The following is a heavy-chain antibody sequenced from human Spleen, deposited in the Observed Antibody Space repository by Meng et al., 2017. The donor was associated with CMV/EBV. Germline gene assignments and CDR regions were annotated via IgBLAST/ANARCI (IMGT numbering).Heavy chain of an antibody. J-gene: IGHJ4*02. D-gene: IGHD4-11*01. Sequence: KKTGYTFTREYMNGVRQAPGQGLEWMGIINPSGGSKSYAQKFKGRVTMTRDTSTSTVYMELSSLRSEDTAVYYCFTGDDYSNYEGDYWGQGTLVTVSS. CDR2: INPSGGSK. CDR1: GYTFTREY. V-gene: IGHV1-46*01. CDR3: FTGDDYSNYEGDY.